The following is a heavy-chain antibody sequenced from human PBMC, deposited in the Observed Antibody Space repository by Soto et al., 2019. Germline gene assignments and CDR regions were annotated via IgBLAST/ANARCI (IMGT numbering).Heavy chain of an antibody. D-gene: IGHD6-19*01. Sequence: QVQLVESGGGVVQPGRSLRLSCAASGFTFSSYGMHWVRQAPGKGLEWVAVIWYDGSNKYYADSVKGRFTISRDNSKNTLYLQRNSLRAEDTAVYYCARDGGLAVAGTGWFDPWGQGTLVTVSS. V-gene: IGHV3-33*01. CDR1: GFTFSSYG. CDR2: IWYDGSNK. CDR3: ARDGGLAVAGTGWFDP. J-gene: IGHJ5*02.